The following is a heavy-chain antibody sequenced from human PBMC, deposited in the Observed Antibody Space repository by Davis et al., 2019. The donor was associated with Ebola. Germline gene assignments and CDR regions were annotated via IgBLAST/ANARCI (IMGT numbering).Heavy chain of an antibody. Sequence: SVKVSCKASGGTFSSYAISWVRQAPGQGLEWMGGIIPIFGTANYAQKFQGRVTITADESTSTAYMELSSLRSEDTAVYYCARDPSSSSVNVNYYYYYGMDAWGQGTTVTVSS. J-gene: IGHJ6*02. CDR2: IIPIFGTA. CDR1: GGTFSSYA. D-gene: IGHD6-6*01. CDR3: ARDPSSSSVNVNYYYYYGMDA. V-gene: IGHV1-69*13.